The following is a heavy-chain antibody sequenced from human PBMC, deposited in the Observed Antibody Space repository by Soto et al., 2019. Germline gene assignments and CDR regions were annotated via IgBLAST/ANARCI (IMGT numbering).Heavy chain of an antibody. CDR2: MNPNSGNT. Sequence: ASVKVSCKASGYTFTSYDINWVRQATGQGLEWMGWMNPNSGNTGYAQKFQGRVTMTRNTSISTAYMELSSLRSEYTAVYYCARFGSWYQNWFDPWGQGTLVTVSS. V-gene: IGHV1-8*01. D-gene: IGHD6-13*01. CDR3: ARFGSWYQNWFDP. CDR1: GYTFTSYD. J-gene: IGHJ5*02.